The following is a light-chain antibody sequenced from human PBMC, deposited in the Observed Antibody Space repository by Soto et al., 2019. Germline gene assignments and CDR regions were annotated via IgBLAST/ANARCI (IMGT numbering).Light chain of an antibody. Sequence: EIVLTQSPGTLSLSPGERATLSCRASQSVNSNYLGWYQQRPGQAPRLLIYSGFRRQGGIPNRFSGSGSGTDFTLTISRLEPEDFAVYYCQQQSGDSVTFGGGTTVDIK. CDR3: QQQSGDSVT. J-gene: IGKJ4*01. CDR1: QSVNSNY. CDR2: SGF. V-gene: IGKV3-20*01.